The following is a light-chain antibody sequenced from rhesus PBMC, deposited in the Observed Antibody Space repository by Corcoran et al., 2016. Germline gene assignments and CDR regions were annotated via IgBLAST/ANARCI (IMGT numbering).Light chain of an antibody. CDR1: QGISNC. CDR2: RAS. Sequence: DIQMTQSPSSLSASVGDRVTITCRASQGISNCLAWYQQKPGKAHKLLIYRASNLETGVPSRFSGSGSGTDFTLTISSLQPDDFATYYCQQHDNSPYSFGQGAKVEIQ. CDR3: QQHDNSPYS. V-gene: IGKV1-69*01. J-gene: IGKJ2*01.